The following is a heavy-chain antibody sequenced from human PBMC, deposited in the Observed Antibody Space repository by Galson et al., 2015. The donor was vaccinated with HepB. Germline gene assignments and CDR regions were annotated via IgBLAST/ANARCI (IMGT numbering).Heavy chain of an antibody. J-gene: IGHJ6*02. D-gene: IGHD6-13*01. Sequence: SLRLSCAGSGFIFINHAMHWVRQAPGKGLEWVAVVSYDGSNKYYAGSVKGRFTISRDNSKNTVFLQMSSLRVEDTAVYYCARDYVDSSSQPASDDYYYGLDVWGQGTTVTVSS. CDR2: VSYDGSNK. CDR1: GFIFINHA. CDR3: ARDYVDSSSQPASDDYYYGLDV. V-gene: IGHV3-30*04.